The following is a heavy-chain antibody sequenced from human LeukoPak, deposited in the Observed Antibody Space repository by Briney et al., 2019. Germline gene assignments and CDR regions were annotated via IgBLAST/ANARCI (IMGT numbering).Heavy chain of an antibody. CDR2: ISADNGKT. CDR3: ARRGYPVYYYYMDV. CDR1: GYTFTSYG. J-gene: IGHJ6*03. V-gene: IGHV1-18*01. D-gene: IGHD5-12*01. Sequence: ASVKVSCKTSGYTFTSYGISWVRQAPGQGLEWMGWISADNGKTNYAQKLQGRVTMTTDTSTTTAYMELRSLRSDDTAVYYCARRGYPVYYYYMDVWGEGTTVTISS.